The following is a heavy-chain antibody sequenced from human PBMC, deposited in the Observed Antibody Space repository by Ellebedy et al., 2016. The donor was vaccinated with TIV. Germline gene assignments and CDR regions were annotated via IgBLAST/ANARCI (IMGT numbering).Heavy chain of an antibody. CDR1: GGSFSGYY. CDR2: INHSGNT. D-gene: IGHD3-22*01. CDR3: ASRLSSSGYYY. V-gene: IGHV4-34*01. J-gene: IGHJ4*02. Sequence: MPSETLSLTCAVYGGSFSGYYWSWIRQPPGKGLEWIGEINHSGNTNYNPSLKSRVTISVDTSKNPFSLKLSSVTAADTAVYYCASRLSSSGYYYWGQGTLVTVSS.